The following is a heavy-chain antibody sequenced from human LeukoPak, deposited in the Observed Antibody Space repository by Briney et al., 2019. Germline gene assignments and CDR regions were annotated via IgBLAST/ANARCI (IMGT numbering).Heavy chain of an antibody. J-gene: IGHJ6*02. Sequence: GGSLRLSCAASGFTFSSYSLNWVRQAPGKGLEWVSSVSSSSTYIYYADSVKGRFTISRDNAMNSLYLQMNSLRAEDTAVYYCARDRDYYYYGMDVWGQGTTVTVSS. CDR1: GFTFSSYS. V-gene: IGHV3-21*01. CDR3: ARDRDYYYYGMDV. CDR2: VSSSSTYI.